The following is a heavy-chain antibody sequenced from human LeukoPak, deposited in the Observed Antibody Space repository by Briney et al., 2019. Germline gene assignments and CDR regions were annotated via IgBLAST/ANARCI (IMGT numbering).Heavy chain of an antibody. Sequence: GGSLRLSCAASGFTLSSYAMSWVRQASGKGLEWVGRVRSKANSYATAYAASVKGRFTISRDDSKNTAYLQMNSLKTEDTAVYYCTRLRDSSGWYAGFDPWGQGTLVTVSS. J-gene: IGHJ5*02. CDR1: GFTLSSYA. CDR2: VRSKANSYAT. V-gene: IGHV3-73*01. D-gene: IGHD6-19*01. CDR3: TRLRDSSGWYAGFDP.